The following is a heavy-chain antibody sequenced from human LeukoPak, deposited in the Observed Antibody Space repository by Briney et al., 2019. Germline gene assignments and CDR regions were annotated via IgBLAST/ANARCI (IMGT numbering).Heavy chain of an antibody. CDR1: GGTFSSYA. Sequence: EASVKVSCKASGGTFSSYAISWVRQAAGQGLEWMGGIIPIFGTANYAQKFQGRVTITTDESTSTAYMELSSLRSEDTAVYYCAGANGGNFDYWGQGTLVTVSS. J-gene: IGHJ4*02. CDR3: AGANGGNFDY. CDR2: IIPIFGTA. V-gene: IGHV1-69*05. D-gene: IGHD3-16*01.